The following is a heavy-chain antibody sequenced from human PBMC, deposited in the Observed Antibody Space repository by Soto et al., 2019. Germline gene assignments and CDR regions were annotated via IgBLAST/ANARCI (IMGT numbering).Heavy chain of an antibody. Sequence: QVQLVQSGAEVKKPGSSVKVSCKASGGTFSSYAISWVRQAPGQGLEWMGGIIPIFGTANYAQKFQGRVTITADESTSTAYMELSSLRSEDTVVYYCASGSPRYYYDSSGSPHFDYWGQGTLVTVSS. D-gene: IGHD3-22*01. CDR3: ASGSPRYYYDSSGSPHFDY. CDR2: IIPIFGTA. CDR1: GGTFSSYA. J-gene: IGHJ4*02. V-gene: IGHV1-69*01.